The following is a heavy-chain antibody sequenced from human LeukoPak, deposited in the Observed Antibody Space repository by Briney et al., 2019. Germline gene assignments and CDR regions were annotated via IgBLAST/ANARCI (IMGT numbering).Heavy chain of an antibody. D-gene: IGHD3-3*01. CDR3: ARELRITIFGVVIISYDYYGMDV. CDR1: GFTVSSNY. Sequence: GGSLRLSCAASGFTVSSNYMSWVRQAPGKGLEWVSVIYSGGSTYYADSVKGRFTISRDNSKNTLYLQMNSLRAEDTAVYYCARELRITIFGVVIISYDYYGMDVWGQGTTVTVSS. CDR2: IYSGGST. J-gene: IGHJ6*02. V-gene: IGHV3-53*05.